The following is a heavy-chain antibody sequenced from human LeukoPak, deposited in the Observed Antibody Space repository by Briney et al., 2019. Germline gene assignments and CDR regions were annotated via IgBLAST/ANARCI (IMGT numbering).Heavy chain of an antibody. J-gene: IGHJ4*02. V-gene: IGHV3-23*01. Sequence: GGSLRLSCAAPGFTFSFYAMSWVRLAPGKGLNWVSAIISVGDTYYAESVKGRFTISRDNSKNTLYLQMNSLRADDTAVYYCAKDTETPKHFEYWGQGTLVTVSS. CDR1: GFTFSFYA. CDR3: AKDTETPKHFEY. D-gene: IGHD4-11*01. CDR2: IISVGDT.